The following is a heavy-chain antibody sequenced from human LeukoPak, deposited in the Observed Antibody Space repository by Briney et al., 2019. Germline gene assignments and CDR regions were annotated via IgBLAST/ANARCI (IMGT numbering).Heavy chain of an antibody. Sequence: ASVKVSCKVSGYTFTDYYMHWVQQAPGKGLEWMGLVDPEDGETIYAEKFQGRVTITADTSTDTAYMELSSLRSEDTAVYYCATDSSGWQKKTPFGYWGQGTLVTVSS. CDR3: ATDSSGWQKKTPFGY. V-gene: IGHV1-69-2*01. CDR1: GYTFTDYY. D-gene: IGHD6-19*01. J-gene: IGHJ4*02. CDR2: VDPEDGET.